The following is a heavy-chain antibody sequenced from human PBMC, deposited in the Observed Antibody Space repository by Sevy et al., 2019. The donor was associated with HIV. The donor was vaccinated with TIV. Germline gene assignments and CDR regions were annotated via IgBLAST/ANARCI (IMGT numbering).Heavy chain of an antibody. J-gene: IGHJ5*02. CDR3: ARGAFRITFGGVIDA. CDR2: IWYDGSNK. D-gene: IGHD3-16*01. Sequence: GGSLRLSCAASGFTFSSYGMPWVRQAPGKGLEGVAVIWYDGSNKNYADSVKGRFTISGDNSKNTLYLQMNSLRAEDTAVYYCARGAFRITFGGVIDAWGQGTLVTVSS. V-gene: IGHV3-33*01. CDR1: GFTFSSYG.